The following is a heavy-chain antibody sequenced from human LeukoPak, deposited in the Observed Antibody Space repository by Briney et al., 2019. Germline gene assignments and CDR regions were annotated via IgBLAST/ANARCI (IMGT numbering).Heavy chain of an antibody. V-gene: IGHV1-2*02. Sequence: ASVKVSCKASGYTFTGYYMHWVRQAPGQGLEWMGWINPNSGGTNYAQKFQGRVTMTRDTSISAAYMELSRLRSDDTAVYYCAREDGSGSYLGFDPWGQGTLVTVSS. J-gene: IGHJ5*02. CDR1: GYTFTGYY. CDR2: INPNSGGT. CDR3: AREDGSGSYLGFDP. D-gene: IGHD3-10*01.